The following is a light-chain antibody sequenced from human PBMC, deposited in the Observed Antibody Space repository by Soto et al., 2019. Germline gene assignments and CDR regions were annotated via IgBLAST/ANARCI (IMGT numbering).Light chain of an antibody. CDR3: QQYGSSPWT. CDR2: GAS. J-gene: IGKJ1*01. Sequence: EIVLTQSPGTLSLSPGERATLSCRASQSVSSSFLAWYQQDPGQAPRLLIYGASIRATGIPDRFSGSGSGTEFTLTISRVEPEDVAVYYCQQYGSSPWTFGQGTKVEIK. V-gene: IGKV3-20*01. CDR1: QSVSSSF.